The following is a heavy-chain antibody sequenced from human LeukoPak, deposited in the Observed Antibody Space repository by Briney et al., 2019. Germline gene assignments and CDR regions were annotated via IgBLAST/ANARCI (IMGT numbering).Heavy chain of an antibody. J-gene: IGHJ5*02. CDR3: ATQGEYGSGALRWFDP. CDR1: GGSISSYY. Sequence: SETLSLTCTVSGGSISSYYWSWIRQPPGKGLEWIGYISYSGSTNYSPSLKSRVTISVDTSKKQISLRLSSVTAADTAVYYCATQGEYGSGALRWFDPWGQGALVTVSS. CDR2: ISYSGST. V-gene: IGHV4-59*08. D-gene: IGHD2-15*01.